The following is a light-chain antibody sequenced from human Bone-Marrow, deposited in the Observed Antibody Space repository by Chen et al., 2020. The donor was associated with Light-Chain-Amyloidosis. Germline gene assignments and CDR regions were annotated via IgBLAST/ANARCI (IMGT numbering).Light chain of an antibody. CDR1: QSVSRY. V-gene: IGKV3-11*01. Sequence: EIVLTQSPSILSLSPGERATLSCRASQSVSRYLAWYQQKPGQAPRLLIYDASHRATGVPARFSGSGSGTDFTLTISSLEPEDFALYCCQQRANWPPLTFGGGTKVEIK. CDR2: DAS. J-gene: IGKJ4*01. CDR3: QQRANWPPLT.